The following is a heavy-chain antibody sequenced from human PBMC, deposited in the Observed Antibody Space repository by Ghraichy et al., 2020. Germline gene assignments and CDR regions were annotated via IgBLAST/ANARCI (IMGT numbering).Heavy chain of an antibody. CDR1: GGSISGSY. Sequence: SQTLSLTCTVSGGSISGSYWSWIRQPPGKGLEWIGDIYYTGTTDYNPSLKSRVSISVDTSRNQFSLKLISVTAADTAVYYCASSHYDSSGFYQFDYWGQGTLVTVSS. J-gene: IGHJ4*02. D-gene: IGHD3-22*01. CDR2: IYYTGTT. V-gene: IGHV4-59*01. CDR3: ASSHYDSSGFYQFDY.